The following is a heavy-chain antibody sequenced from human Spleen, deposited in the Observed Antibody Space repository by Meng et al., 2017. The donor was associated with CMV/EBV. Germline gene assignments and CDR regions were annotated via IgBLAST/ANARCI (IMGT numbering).Heavy chain of an antibody. CDR3: ARHGSIAARLTGIDV. CDR2: IYPGDSDT. J-gene: IGHJ6*02. Sequence: GESLKISCKGSGYSFTSYWIGWVRQMPGKGLEWMGIIYPGDSDTRYSPSFQGQVTISADKSISTAYLQWSSLKASDTAMYYCARHGSIAARLTGIDVWGQGTTVTVSS. CDR1: GYSFTSYW. D-gene: IGHD6-6*01. V-gene: IGHV5-51*01.